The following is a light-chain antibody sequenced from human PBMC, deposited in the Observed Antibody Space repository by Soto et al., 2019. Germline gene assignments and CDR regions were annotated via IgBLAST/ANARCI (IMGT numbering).Light chain of an antibody. Sequence: EIVLTQSPVTLSLSPGERATLSCRASQSISNYLTWYQQKPGQAPRLLIYDASNRATGIPDRFSGSGFGTDFTLTISRLEPEDFAVYYCQQYGSSPTTFGQGTKVDNK. CDR1: QSISNY. CDR2: DAS. J-gene: IGKJ1*01. CDR3: QQYGSSPTT. V-gene: IGKV3-20*01.